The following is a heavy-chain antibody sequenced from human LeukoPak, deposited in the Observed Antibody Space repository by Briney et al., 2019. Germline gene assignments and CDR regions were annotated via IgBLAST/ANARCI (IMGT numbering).Heavy chain of an antibody. CDR1: GFTLSSYE. CDR3: AKGDMITFGGVMSYMDV. J-gene: IGHJ6*03. V-gene: IGHV3-48*03. Sequence: GGSLRLSCAASGFTLSSYEMNWVRQAPGKGLEWVSYISSSGDTIYYADSVKGRFTISRDNAKKSLYLQMNSLRAEDTAVYYCAKGDMITFGGVMSYMDVWGKGTTVTVSS. CDR2: ISSSGDTI. D-gene: IGHD3-16*01.